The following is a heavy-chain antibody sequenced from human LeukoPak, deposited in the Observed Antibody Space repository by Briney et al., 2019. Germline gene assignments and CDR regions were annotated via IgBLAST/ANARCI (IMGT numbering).Heavy chain of an antibody. D-gene: IGHD6-19*01. V-gene: IGHV1-69*06. CDR3: ARDLGPYSSGWYDDYYYYYMDV. CDR1: GYTFTDYY. CDR2: IIPIFGTA. Sequence: ASVKVSCKSSGYTFTDYYMHWVRQAPGQGLEWMGGIIPIFGTANYAQKFQGRVTITADKSTSTAYMELSSLRSEDTAVYYCARDLGPYSSGWYDDYYYYYMDVWGKGTTVTVSS. J-gene: IGHJ6*03.